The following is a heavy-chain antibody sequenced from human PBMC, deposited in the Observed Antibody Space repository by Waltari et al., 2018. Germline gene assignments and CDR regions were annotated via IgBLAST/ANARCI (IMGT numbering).Heavy chain of an antibody. CDR2: IIPIFGTA. J-gene: IGHJ4*02. V-gene: IGHV1-69*01. CDR1: GGTFSSYA. Sequence: QVQLVQSGAEVKKPGSSVKVSCKASGGTFSSYAISWVRQAPGQGLEWMGGIIPIFGTANYAQKFQGRVTITADESTSTAYMELSSLRSEDTAVYYCARGGTELGVHASPSIDYWGQGTLVTVSS. D-gene: IGHD1-7*01. CDR3: ARGGTELGVHASPSIDY.